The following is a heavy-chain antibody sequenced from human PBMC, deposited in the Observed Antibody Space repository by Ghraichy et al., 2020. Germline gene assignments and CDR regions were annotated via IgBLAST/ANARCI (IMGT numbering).Heavy chain of an antibody. CDR3: AKDRRYSTMVRGAVDFDY. J-gene: IGHJ4*02. Sequence: GGSLRLSCAASGFTFSSYGMHWVRQAPGKGLEWVAFIRYDGSNKYYADSVKGRFTISRDNSKNTLYLQMNSLRAEDTAVYYCAKDRRYSTMVRGAVDFDYCGQGTLATVSS. V-gene: IGHV3-30*02. CDR2: IRYDGSNK. D-gene: IGHD3-10*01. CDR1: GFTFSSYG.